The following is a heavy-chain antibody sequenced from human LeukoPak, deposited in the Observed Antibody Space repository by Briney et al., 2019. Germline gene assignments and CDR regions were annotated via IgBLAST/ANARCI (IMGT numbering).Heavy chain of an antibody. D-gene: IGHD6-6*01. CDR1: GINFITYA. Sequence: PGRSLRLSCAASGINFITYASRWVRQAPGKGLEWVAVISDDGVNKYFAESVKGRFTISRDNSKKTLYLQMNSLRVGDTAIYYCARGSRSSSWGGGAFDIWGQGTAVTVSS. V-gene: IGHV3-30-3*01. J-gene: IGHJ3*02. CDR3: ARGSRSSSWGGGAFDI. CDR2: ISDDGVNK.